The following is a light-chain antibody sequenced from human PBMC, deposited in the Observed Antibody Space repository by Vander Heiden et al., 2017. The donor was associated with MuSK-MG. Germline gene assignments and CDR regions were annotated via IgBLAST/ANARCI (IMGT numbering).Light chain of an antibody. J-gene: IGLJ2*01. CDR1: DSGSIG. Sequence: SYVLTPRPSVSVAPGQKGSMTCGGSDSGSIGVHWHQQESGQAPVLVIYYETDRHSGVPERFSGSNSGNTATLNISRVEAGDEADYYCQVWDSTNNHVVFGGGNKLTVV. V-gene: IGLV3-21*04. CDR3: QVWDSTNNHVV. CDR2: YET.